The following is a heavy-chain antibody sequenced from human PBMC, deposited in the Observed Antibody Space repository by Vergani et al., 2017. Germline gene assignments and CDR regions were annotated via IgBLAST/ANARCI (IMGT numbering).Heavy chain of an antibody. CDR1: GGSISSSNW. CDR3: AGFLTGTTIYYYYGMDV. Sequence: QVQLQESGPGLVKPSGTLSLTCAVSGGSISSSNWWSWVRQPPGKGLEWIREIYHSGSTNYNPSLKSRVTISVDKSKNQFSLKLSSVTAADTAVYYCAGFLTGTTIYYYYGMDVWGQGTTVTVSS. CDR2: IYHSGST. J-gene: IGHJ6*02. D-gene: IGHD1-20*01. V-gene: IGHV4-4*02.